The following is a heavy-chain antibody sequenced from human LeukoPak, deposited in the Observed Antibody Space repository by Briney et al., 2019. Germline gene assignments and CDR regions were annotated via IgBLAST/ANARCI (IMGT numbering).Heavy chain of an antibody. Sequence: SVXXXCXASGYTFTGYYMHWVRQAPGQGLEWMGWINPNSGGTNYAQKFQGRVTMTRDTSISTAYMELSRLRSDDTAVYYCARVMVLRFLEWLPSGAFDIWGQGTMVTVSS. CDR2: INPNSGGT. J-gene: IGHJ3*02. V-gene: IGHV1-2*02. CDR3: ARVMVLRFLEWLPSGAFDI. D-gene: IGHD3-3*01. CDR1: GYTFTGYY.